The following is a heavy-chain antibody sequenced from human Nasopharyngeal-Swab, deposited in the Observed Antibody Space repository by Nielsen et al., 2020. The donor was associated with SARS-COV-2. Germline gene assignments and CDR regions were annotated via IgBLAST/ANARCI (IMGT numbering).Heavy chain of an antibody. CDR1: GFTFSSYS. CDR2: ISSSSSYI. J-gene: IGHJ4*02. CDR3: ARDGVARLFDY. Sequence: GGSLRLSCAASGFTFSSYSMNWVRQAPGKGLEWVSSISSSSSYIYYADSVKGRFTISRDNTKNSLYLQMNSLRAEGTAVYYCARDGVARLFDYWGQGTLVTVSS. D-gene: IGHD3-10*01. V-gene: IGHV3-21*01.